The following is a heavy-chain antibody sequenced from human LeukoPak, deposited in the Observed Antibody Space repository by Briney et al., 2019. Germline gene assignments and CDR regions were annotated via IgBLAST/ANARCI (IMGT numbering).Heavy chain of an antibody. CDR1: GGSISSYY. CDR3: ARDRRYYFDY. Sequence: SETLSLTCTVSGGSISSYYWSWTRQPPGKGLEWIGYIYYSGSTNYNPSLKSRVTISVDTSKNQFSLKLSSVTAADTAVYYCARDRRYYFDYWGQGTLVTVSS. D-gene: IGHD3-16*01. CDR2: IYYSGST. V-gene: IGHV4-59*01. J-gene: IGHJ4*02.